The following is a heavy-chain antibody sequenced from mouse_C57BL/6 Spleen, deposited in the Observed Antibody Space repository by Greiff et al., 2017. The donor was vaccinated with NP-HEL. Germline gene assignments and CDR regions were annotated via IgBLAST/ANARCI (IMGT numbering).Heavy chain of an antibody. CDR3: ARSLGLGDYFDY. Sequence: VQVVESGGGLVQPGGSLSLSCAASGFTFTDYYMSWVRQPPGKALEWLGFIRNKANGYTTEYSASVKGRFTISRDNSQSILYLQMNALRAEDSATYYCARSLGLGDYFDYWGQGTTLTVSS. D-gene: IGHD4-1*01. CDR2: IRNKANGYTT. CDR1: GFTFTDYY. V-gene: IGHV7-3*01. J-gene: IGHJ2*01.